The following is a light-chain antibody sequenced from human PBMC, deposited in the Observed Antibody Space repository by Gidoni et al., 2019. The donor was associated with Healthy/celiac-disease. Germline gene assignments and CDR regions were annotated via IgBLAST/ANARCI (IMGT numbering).Light chain of an antibody. CDR1: QGISSA. V-gene: IGKV1-13*02. J-gene: IGKJ5*01. CDR2: AAS. CDR3: QQFNSYPIT. Sequence: AIQLTQSPSSLSASVGDRVTITCRASQGISSALNWYQQKPGKAPKLLIYAASSLQSGVPSRFSGSGSGTDFTLTISSLQPEDFATYYCQQFNSYPITFGQGTRLEIK.